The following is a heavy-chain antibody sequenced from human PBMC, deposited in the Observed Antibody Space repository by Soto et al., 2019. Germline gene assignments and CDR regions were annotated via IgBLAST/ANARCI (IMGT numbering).Heavy chain of an antibody. Sequence: QVQLVQSGAEVKKPGASVKVSCKASGYTFTSYGISWVRQAPGQGLEWMGWISAYNGNTNYAQKLQGRVTMTTDTATSTAYMELRSLRSDDTAVYYCARQEPYYYGSGAWYYMDVWGKGTTVTVSS. CDR2: ISAYNGNT. D-gene: IGHD3-10*01. CDR3: ARQEPYYYGSGAWYYMDV. CDR1: GYTFTSYG. V-gene: IGHV1-18*01. J-gene: IGHJ6*03.